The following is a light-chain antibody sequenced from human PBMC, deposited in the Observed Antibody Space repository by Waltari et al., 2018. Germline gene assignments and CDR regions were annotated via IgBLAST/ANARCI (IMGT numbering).Light chain of an antibody. V-gene: IGKV1-9*01. CDR3: LQLYSYPLT. CDR1: QYIVSH. J-gene: IGKJ4*01. CDR2: AAS. Sequence: TRRARQYIVSHLAWYQQIPVKAPKLLIYAASTLQSGVPSRFGGSGSGTDFTLTISSLQPEDFATFYCLQLYSYPLTFGGGTKVEIK.